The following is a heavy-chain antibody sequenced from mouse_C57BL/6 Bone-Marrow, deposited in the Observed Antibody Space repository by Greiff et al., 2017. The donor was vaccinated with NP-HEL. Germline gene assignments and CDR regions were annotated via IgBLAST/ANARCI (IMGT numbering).Heavy chain of an antibody. CDR2: ISDGGSYT. CDR3: ARERVFTTVVAPRAMDY. V-gene: IGHV5-4*01. CDR1: GFTFSSYA. J-gene: IGHJ4*01. D-gene: IGHD1-1*01. Sequence: EVQGVESGGGLVKPGGSLKLSCAASGFTFSSYAMSWVRQTPEKRLEWVATISDGGSYTYYPDNVKGRFTISRDNAKNNLYLQMSHLKSEDTAMYYCARERVFTTVVAPRAMDYWGQGTSVTVSS.